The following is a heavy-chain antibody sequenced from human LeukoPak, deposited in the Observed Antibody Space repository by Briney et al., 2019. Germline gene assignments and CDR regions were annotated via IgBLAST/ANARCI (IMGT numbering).Heavy chain of an antibody. Sequence: SETLSLTCTVSAGSISNYYWGWIRQPPGKGLEWIGYISYSGSTNYNPSLKSRVTISVDTSKNQFSLKLSSVTAADTAVYYCARLGPAAGTSFDYWGQGTLVTVSS. CDR3: ARLGPAAGTSFDY. V-gene: IGHV4-59*08. D-gene: IGHD6-13*01. CDR2: ISYSGST. CDR1: AGSISNYY. J-gene: IGHJ4*02.